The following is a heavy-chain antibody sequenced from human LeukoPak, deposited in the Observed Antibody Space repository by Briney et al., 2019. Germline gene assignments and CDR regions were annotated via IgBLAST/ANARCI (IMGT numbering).Heavy chain of an antibody. Sequence: AVALKISRKGSRYGFTSDWIGGMRKEPGIGLESVGVIYPVGSDTRYSPSFQGQVTISADKSISTAYLQWSSLKSSDTAMYYCARGQVDSGSYYSAFDIWGQGTMFTVSS. D-gene: IGHD1-26*01. CDR3: ARGQVDSGSYYSAFDI. V-gene: IGHV5-51*01. J-gene: IGHJ3*02. CDR2: IYPVGSDT. CDR1: RYGFTSDW.